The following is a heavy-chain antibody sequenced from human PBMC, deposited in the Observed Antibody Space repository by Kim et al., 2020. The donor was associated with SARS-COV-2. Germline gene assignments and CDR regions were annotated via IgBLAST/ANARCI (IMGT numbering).Heavy chain of an antibody. CDR1: GGSISSYY. CDR3: SRGLLPFSGFDY. D-gene: IGHD2-15*01. J-gene: IGHJ4*02. V-gene: IGHV4-59*01. CDR2: IDFSGST. Sequence: SETLSLTCSVSGGSISSYYWSWIRQPPGKGLEWIGYIDFSGSTNYNPSLKTRVTISVGTSKNNFSLRLSSVTSADTAVDYCSRGLLPFSGFDYWGQGTLV.